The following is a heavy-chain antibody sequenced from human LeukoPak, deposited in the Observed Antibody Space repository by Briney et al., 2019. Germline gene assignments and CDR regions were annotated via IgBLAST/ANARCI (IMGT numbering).Heavy chain of an antibody. CDR1: GGSISSSSYY. Sequence: SETLSLTCTVSGGSISSSSYYWGWIRQPPGKGLEWIGSIYYSGSTYYNPSLKSRVTISVDTSKNQFSLKLSSVTAADTAVYYCARRFSGYYGSGSSFDYWGQGTLVTVSS. V-gene: IGHV4-39*07. J-gene: IGHJ4*02. D-gene: IGHD3-10*01. CDR2: IYYSGST. CDR3: ARRFSGYYGSGSSFDY.